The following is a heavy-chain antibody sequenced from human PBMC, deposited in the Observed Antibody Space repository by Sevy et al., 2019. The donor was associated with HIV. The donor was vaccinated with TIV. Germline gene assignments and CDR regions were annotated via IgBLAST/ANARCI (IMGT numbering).Heavy chain of an antibody. CDR2: INQDGSKK. V-gene: IGHV3-7*01. D-gene: IGHD3-10*01. J-gene: IGHJ4*02. CDR3: ARVGIFEGSESHFRFIDY. Sequence: GGSLRLSCAASGFTFSTYWMTWVRRAPGKGLEWVANINQDGSKKNYVDSMKGRFTISRDNAKNSLYVQMNSLRAEDTAVYYCARVGIFEGSESHFRFIDYWGQGILVTVSS. CDR1: GFTFSTYW.